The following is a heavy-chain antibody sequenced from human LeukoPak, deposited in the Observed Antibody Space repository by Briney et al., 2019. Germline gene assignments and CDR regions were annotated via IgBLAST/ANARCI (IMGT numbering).Heavy chain of an antibody. V-gene: IGHV3-48*03. Sequence: GGSLRLSCAASGFTFSKYWMLWVRQAPGKGLEWISYISSSGGTIYYADSVKGRFTISRDNAKNSVYLQMNSLRAEDTAVYYCARMRPELDYWGQGTLVTVSS. J-gene: IGHJ4*02. CDR2: ISSSGGTI. CDR3: ARMRPELDY. CDR1: GFTFSKYW. D-gene: IGHD6-6*01.